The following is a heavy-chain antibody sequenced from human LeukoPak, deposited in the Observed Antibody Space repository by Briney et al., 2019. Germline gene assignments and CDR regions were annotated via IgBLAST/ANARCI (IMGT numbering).Heavy chain of an antibody. CDR1: GGSMSSYY. Sequence: SETLSLTCAVSGGSMSSYYWSWIRQPPGKGLEWIGYIFYSGRINYNPSLKSRVTISVDTSKNQFSLKLSSVTAADTAVYYCARILDCSSSSCSYGMDVWGQGTTVTVPS. CDR3: ARILDCSSSSCSYGMDV. V-gene: IGHV4-59*08. CDR2: IFYSGRI. D-gene: IGHD2-15*01. J-gene: IGHJ6*02.